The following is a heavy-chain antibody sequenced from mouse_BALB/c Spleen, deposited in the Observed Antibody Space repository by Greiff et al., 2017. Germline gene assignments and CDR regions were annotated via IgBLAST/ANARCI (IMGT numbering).Heavy chain of an antibody. V-gene: IGHV1-20*02. J-gene: IGHJ3*01. Sequence: EVKLVESGPELVKPGASVKISCKASGYSFTGYFMNWVMQSHGKSLEWIGRINPYNGDTFYNQKFKGKATLTVDKSCSTAHMELRSLASEDSAVYYCASGYGSSSWFAYWGQGTLVTVSA. D-gene: IGHD1-1*01. CDR3: ASGYGSSSWFAY. CDR1: GYSFTGYF. CDR2: INPYNGDT.